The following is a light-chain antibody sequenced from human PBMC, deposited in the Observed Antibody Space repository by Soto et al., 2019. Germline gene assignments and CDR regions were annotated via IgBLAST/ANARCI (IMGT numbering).Light chain of an antibody. J-gene: IGLJ2*01. CDR3: AAWDDSLNGRV. CDR2: SNI. Sequence: QSVLTQPPSTSGTPGQRVTISCSGSSSNIAINTVNWYQVLPGTAPKLLIYSNIQRPSGVPDRFSGSKSGTSASLAISGLQSEDEADYYCAAWDDSLNGRVFGGGTKVTVL. CDR1: SSNIAINT. V-gene: IGLV1-44*01.